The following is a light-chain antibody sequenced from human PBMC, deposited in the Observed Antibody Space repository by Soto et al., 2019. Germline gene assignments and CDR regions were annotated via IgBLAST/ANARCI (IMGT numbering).Light chain of an antibody. CDR1: QSVGSN. CDR3: QQYNNWPPDRT. V-gene: IGKV3-15*01. CDR2: GAS. J-gene: IGKJ1*01. Sequence: EIVMTQSPATLSVSPGERATLSCRASQSVGSNLAWYQQKPGQAPRLLIYGASTRATGIPARFSGSGSGTEFTLTISSLQSEDFAIYFCQQYNNWPPDRTFGQGTKGEIK.